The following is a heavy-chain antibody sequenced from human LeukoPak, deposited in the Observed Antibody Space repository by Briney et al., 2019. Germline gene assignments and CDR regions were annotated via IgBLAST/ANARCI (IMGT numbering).Heavy chain of an antibody. CDR1: GGSFSGYY. Sequence: SETLSLTCAVYGGSFSGYYWSWIRQPPGKGLEWIGEINHSGSTNYNPSLKSRVTISVDTSKNQFSLKLSSVTAADTAVYYCARFLSGPFDYWGQGTLVTVSS. CDR3: ARFLSGPFDY. J-gene: IGHJ4*02. D-gene: IGHD5/OR15-5a*01. CDR2: INHSGST. V-gene: IGHV4-34*01.